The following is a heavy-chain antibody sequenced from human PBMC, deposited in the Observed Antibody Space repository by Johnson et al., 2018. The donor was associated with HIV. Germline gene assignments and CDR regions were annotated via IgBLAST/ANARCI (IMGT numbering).Heavy chain of an antibody. Sequence: QVQLVESGGGLVQPGGSLRLSCAASGFTFSSYSMSWVRQAPGKGLEWVAVISYDGSNKYYADSVKGRFTISRDNSKNTLYLQMNSLRAEDTALYYCAKDRKFKVDTALGYSGAFDIWGQGTMVTVSS. V-gene: IGHV3-30*18. CDR1: GFTFSSYS. CDR2: ISYDGSNK. D-gene: IGHD5-18*01. CDR3: AKDRKFKVDTALGYSGAFDI. J-gene: IGHJ3*02.